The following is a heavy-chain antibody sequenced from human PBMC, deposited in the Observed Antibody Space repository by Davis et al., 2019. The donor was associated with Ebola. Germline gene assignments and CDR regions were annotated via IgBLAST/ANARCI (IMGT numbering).Heavy chain of an antibody. V-gene: IGHV3-33*06. Sequence: GGSLRLSCAASGFTFSSYGMHWVRQAPGKGLEWVAVIWYDGSNKYYADSVKGRFTISRDNSKNTLYLQMNSLRAEDTAIYYCAKIRERGWLQFSVDNWGRGTLVTVSS. D-gene: IGHD5-24*01. CDR3: AKIRERGWLQFSVDN. CDR2: IWYDGSNK. CDR1: GFTFSSYG. J-gene: IGHJ4*02.